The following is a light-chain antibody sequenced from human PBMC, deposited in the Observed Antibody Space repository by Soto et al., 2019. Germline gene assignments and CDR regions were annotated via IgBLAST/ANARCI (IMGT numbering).Light chain of an antibody. CDR1: QSVSRSY. V-gene: IGKV3D-20*01. CDR2: DAS. J-gene: IGKJ2*01. CDR3: QQYGSSPYT. Sequence: EIVLTQSPATLSLSPGERATLSCGASQSVSRSYLAWYQQKPGLAPRLLIYDASSSATGIPDRFSGSGFGKDFTLTISSLEPEDFAVYYCQQYGSSPYTFGQGTKLEIK.